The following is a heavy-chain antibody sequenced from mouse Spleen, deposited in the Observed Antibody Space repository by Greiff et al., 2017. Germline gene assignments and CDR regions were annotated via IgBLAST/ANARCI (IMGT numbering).Heavy chain of an antibody. Sequence: VQLKESGPGLVKPSQSLSLTCSVTGYSITSGYYWNWIRQFPGNKLEWMGYISYDGSNNYNPSLKNRISITRDTSKNQFFLKLNSVTTEDTATYYCAKGKYGNPFAYWGQGTLVTVSA. CDR1: GYSITSGYY. V-gene: IGHV3-6*01. D-gene: IGHD2-10*02. J-gene: IGHJ3*01. CDR2: ISYDGSN. CDR3: AKGKYGNPFAY.